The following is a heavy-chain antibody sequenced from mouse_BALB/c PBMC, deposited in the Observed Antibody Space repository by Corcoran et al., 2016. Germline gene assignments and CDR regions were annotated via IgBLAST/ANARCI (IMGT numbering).Heavy chain of an antibody. CDR2: ILPGSGST. J-gene: IGHJ4*01. CDR1: GYTFSSYW. Sequence: QVQLQQSGAELMKPGASVKIPCKATGYTFSSYWIEWVKQRPGHGLEWIGEILPGSGSTNYNEKFKGKATFTADTSSNTAYMQLSSLTSEDSAVYYCARGLEGNYAMDYWGQGTSVTVSS. V-gene: IGHV1-9*01. D-gene: IGHD6-1*01. CDR3: ARGLEGNYAMDY.